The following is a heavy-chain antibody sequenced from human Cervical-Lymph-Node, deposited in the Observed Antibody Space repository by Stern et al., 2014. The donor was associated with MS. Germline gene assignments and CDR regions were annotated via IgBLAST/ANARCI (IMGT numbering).Heavy chain of an antibody. CDR3: AKGYFLDH. D-gene: IGHD5-18*01. J-gene: IGHJ4*02. Sequence: MQLVESGGGVVQPGRSLRLSWVASGFTFSNYGMRWVRQAPGKGLEWVAIISFDGNDISYKDSVKGRFTVSRDNSKSMLYLQMNNLRPEDTGVYYCAKGYFLDHWGQGALVTVSS. CDR2: ISFDGNDI. CDR1: GFTFSNYG. V-gene: IGHV3-30*18.